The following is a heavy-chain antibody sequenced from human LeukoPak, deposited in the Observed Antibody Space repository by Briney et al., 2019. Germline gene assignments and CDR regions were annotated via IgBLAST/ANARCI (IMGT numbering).Heavy chain of an antibody. CDR2: ISYDGSNK. CDR1: GFTFSSYA. J-gene: IGHJ4*02. Sequence: PGRSLRLSCAASGFTFSSYAMHWVRQAPGKGLEWVAVISYDGSNKYYADSVKGRFTISRDNSKNTLYLQMNSLRAEDTAVYYCAREAPLLYSSSWYMGFYYSDYWGQGTLVTVSS. V-gene: IGHV3-30*01. CDR3: AREAPLLYSSSWYMGFYYSDY. D-gene: IGHD6-13*01.